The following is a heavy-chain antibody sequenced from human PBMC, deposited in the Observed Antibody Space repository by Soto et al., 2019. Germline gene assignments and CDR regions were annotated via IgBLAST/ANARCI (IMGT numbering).Heavy chain of an antibody. V-gene: IGHV4-59*08. J-gene: IGHJ4*02. CDR1: SDSISSYY. CDR2: TDYSGNT. CDR3: ARAVGDPLYYLDY. D-gene: IGHD6-19*01. Sequence: QVQLQESGPGLVRPSETLSLTCTVSSDSISSYYWIWIRQSPGKGLEWIGYTDYSGNTNYNPSLKSRGPISGDTSKNQFSLRLSSVTAADTAVYYCARAVGDPLYYLDYWGQGTLVTVSS.